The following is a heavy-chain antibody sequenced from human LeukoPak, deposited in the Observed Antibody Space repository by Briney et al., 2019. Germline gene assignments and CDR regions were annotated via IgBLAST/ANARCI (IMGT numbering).Heavy chain of an antibody. CDR3: ARDDGRSGSYGLFDY. D-gene: IGHD1-26*01. Sequence: SETLSLTCTVSGGSISSSSYYWGWIRQPPGKGLEWIGSIYYSGSTYYNPSLKSRVTISVDTSKNQFSLKLSSVTAADTAVYYCARDDGRSGSYGLFDYWGQGTLVTVSS. CDR1: GGSISSSSYY. V-gene: IGHV4-39*07. CDR2: IYYSGST. J-gene: IGHJ4*02.